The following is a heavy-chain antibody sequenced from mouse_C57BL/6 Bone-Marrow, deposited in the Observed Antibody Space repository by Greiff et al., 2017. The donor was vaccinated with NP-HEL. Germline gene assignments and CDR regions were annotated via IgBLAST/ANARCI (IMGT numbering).Heavy chain of an antibody. CDR2: ISYDGSN. J-gene: IGHJ2*01. D-gene: IGHD1-1*01. Sequence: ESGPGLVKPSQSLSLTCSVTGYSITSGYYWNWIRQFPGNKLEWMGYISYDGSNNYNPSLKNRISITRDTSKNQFFLKLNSVTTEDTATYYCAREGDVYYDGSRDYWGQGTTLTVSS. CDR1: GYSITSGYY. V-gene: IGHV3-6*01. CDR3: AREGDVYYDGSRDY.